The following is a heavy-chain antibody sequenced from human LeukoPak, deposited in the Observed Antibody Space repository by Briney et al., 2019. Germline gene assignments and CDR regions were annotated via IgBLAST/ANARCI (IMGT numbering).Heavy chain of an antibody. D-gene: IGHD6-19*01. CDR3: ATDIRAVGDSRYFDY. V-gene: IGHV3-11*01. Sequence: GGPLKLSCAPSGFTFVDYYMSWIRQSPGKGLEWLSHIGRSGGDKNYADSVKGRFTISRDNAENSLYLQMNSLTIEDTAIYYCATDIRAVGDSRYFDYWGQGALVTVSS. J-gene: IGHJ4*02. CDR2: IGRSGGDK. CDR1: GFTFVDYY.